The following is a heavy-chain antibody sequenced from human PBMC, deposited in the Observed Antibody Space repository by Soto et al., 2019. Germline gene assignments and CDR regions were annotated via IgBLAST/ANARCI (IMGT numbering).Heavy chain of an antibody. CDR1: GGTFSSYA. J-gene: IGHJ4*02. V-gene: IGHV1-69*06. CDR2: IIPIFGTA. CDR3: ARGPMVGPPLGWRLYYFDY. D-gene: IGHD3-10*01. Sequence: QVQLVQSGAEVKKPGSSVKVSCKASGGTFSSYAISWVRQAPRQGLEWMGGIIPIFGTANYAQKFQGRVTITADKSTSTAYMELSSLRSEDTAVYYCARGPMVGPPLGWRLYYFDYWGQGTLVTVSS.